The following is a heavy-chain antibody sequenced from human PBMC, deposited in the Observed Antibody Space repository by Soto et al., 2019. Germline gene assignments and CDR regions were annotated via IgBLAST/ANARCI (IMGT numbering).Heavy chain of an antibody. D-gene: IGHD3-10*01. CDR1: GFTVSSNY. CDR2: IYSGGST. V-gene: IGHV3-53*02. Sequence: EVQLVETGGGLIQPGGSLRLSCAASGFTVSSNYMSWVRQAPGKGLEWVSVIYSGGSTYYAASVKCRFTISRDNTKNRLNLQMNSLRAEDTAVYYCARELQTYYYGSGTFYGPNWFDPWCQGTLVTVSS. J-gene: IGHJ5*02. CDR3: ARELQTYYYGSGTFYGPNWFDP.